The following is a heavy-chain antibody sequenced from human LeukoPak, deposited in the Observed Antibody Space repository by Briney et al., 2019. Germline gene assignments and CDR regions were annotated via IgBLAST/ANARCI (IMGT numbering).Heavy chain of an antibody. CDR3: ARDSWGSFLD. D-gene: IGHD3-16*01. Sequence: ASVKVSCTASGYTFTTYRLDWVRQAPGQSLEWMGFINPSDGSTYYVQRFQGRVAMTSDTSTSTVYMELSGLRSEGTALYFCARDSWGSFLDWGQGTLVTVSS. J-gene: IGHJ4*02. CDR2: INPSDGST. CDR1: GYTFTTYR. V-gene: IGHV1-46*01.